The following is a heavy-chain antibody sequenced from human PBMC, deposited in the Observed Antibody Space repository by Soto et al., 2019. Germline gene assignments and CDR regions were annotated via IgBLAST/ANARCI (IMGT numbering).Heavy chain of an antibody. Sequence: SETLSLTCAVSGGSISSGGYSWSWIRQPPGKGLEWIGYIYHSGSTYYNPSLKSRVTISADRSKNQFSLKLSSVTAADTAVYYCARDLYYYDSSGYWRGRWFDPWGQGTLVTVSS. CDR2: IYHSGST. CDR1: GGSISSGGYS. D-gene: IGHD3-22*01. J-gene: IGHJ5*02. V-gene: IGHV4-30-2*01. CDR3: ARDLYYYDSSGYWRGRWFDP.